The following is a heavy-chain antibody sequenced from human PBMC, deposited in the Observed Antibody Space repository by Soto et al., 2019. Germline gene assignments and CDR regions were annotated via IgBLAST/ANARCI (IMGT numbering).Heavy chain of an antibody. CDR2: ISYDGSNK. J-gene: IGHJ6*02. D-gene: IGHD6-13*01. CDR3: ARAIIGYSSSSDGMDV. V-gene: IGHV3-30-3*01. Sequence: QVQLVESGGGVVQPGRSLRLSCAASGFTFSSYAMHWVRQAPGKGLEWVAVISYDGSNKYYADSVKGRFTISRDNSKNTLYLQMNSLRAEDTAVYYCARAIIGYSSSSDGMDVWGQGTTVTVSS. CDR1: GFTFSSYA.